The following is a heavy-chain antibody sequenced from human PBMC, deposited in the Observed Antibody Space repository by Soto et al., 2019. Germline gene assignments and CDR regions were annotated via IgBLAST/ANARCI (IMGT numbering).Heavy chain of an antibody. CDR1: GFTFSSYG. Sequence: QVQLVESGGGVVQPRRSLRLSCAASGFTFSSYGMHWVRQAPGKGLEWVAVIWYDGSNKYYADSVKGRFTISRDNSKNTLYLQVNGLRAEDTAVYYCAREDYGGNSYYFDYWGQGTLVTVSS. CDR2: IWYDGSNK. CDR3: AREDYGGNSYYFDY. V-gene: IGHV3-33*01. J-gene: IGHJ4*02. D-gene: IGHD4-17*01.